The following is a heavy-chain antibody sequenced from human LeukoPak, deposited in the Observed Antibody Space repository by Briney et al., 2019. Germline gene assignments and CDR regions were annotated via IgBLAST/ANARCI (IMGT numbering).Heavy chain of an antibody. CDR3: ARGLRDTSGWWGWFDL. V-gene: IGHV4-34*01. CDR2: INHSGST. D-gene: IGHD6-19*01. Sequence: SETLSLTCAVYADFLSDFYWSWIRQPPGKGLEWIGEINHSGSTTYNPSFRSRASISVDRSKNQLSLKLTSVTAADTAVYYCARGLRDTSGWWGWFDLWGQGTLATVSS. J-gene: IGHJ5*02. CDR1: ADFLSDFY.